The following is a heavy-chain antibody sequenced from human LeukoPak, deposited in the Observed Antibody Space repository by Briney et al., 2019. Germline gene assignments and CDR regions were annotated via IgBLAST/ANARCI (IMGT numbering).Heavy chain of an antibody. CDR2: INHSGST. J-gene: IGHJ5*02. V-gene: IGHV4-34*01. CDR1: GGSFSGYY. D-gene: IGHD5-12*01. Sequence: SETLSLTCAVYGGSFSGYYWSWIRQPPGKGLEWIGEINHSGSTNYNPSLKSRVTISVDTSKNQFSLKLSSVTAADTAVYFCARGMAPAYDYNWFDPWGQGTLVTVSS. CDR3: ARGMAPAYDYNWFDP.